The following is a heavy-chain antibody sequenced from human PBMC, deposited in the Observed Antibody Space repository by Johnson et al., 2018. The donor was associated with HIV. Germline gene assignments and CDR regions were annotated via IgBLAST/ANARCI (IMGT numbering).Heavy chain of an antibody. Sequence: VQLVESGGGLVQPGGSLRLSCAASGYTFSSYWMSWVRQAPGKGLEWVANIKQDGSENYYVDSVKGRFTTSRDNSKNTLFLQLNSRGVEDTAVYYCAKCVWGSSLIDAFDIWGQGTRVTVSS. CDR1: GYTFSSYW. D-gene: IGHD6-13*01. CDR2: IKQDGSEN. J-gene: IGHJ3*02. V-gene: IGHV3-7*02. CDR3: AKCVWGSSLIDAFDI.